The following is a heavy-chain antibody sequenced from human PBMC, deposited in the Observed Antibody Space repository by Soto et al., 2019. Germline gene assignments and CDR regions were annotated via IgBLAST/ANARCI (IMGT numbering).Heavy chain of an antibody. CDR2: MNPNIGTT. CDR1: GYTFTSYD. Sequence: ASVKVSCKASGYTFTSYDINWVRQATGQGLEWMGWMNPNIGTTNYAQKFQGRVTMTTNESTSTAYMELSSLRSEDTAVYYCARGSLWPGIDYWGQGTLVTVSS. V-gene: IGHV1-8*01. D-gene: IGHD3-10*01. J-gene: IGHJ4*02. CDR3: ARGSLWPGIDY.